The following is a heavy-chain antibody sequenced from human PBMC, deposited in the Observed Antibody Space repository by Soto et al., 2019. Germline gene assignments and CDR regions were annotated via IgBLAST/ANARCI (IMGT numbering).Heavy chain of an antibody. CDR1: GYSFSKYD. CDR3: AREGGGGNPTGLDP. D-gene: IGHD1-1*01. J-gene: IGHJ5*02. Sequence: QVQLVQYGAEVKKPGASVKVSCKASGYSFSKYDISWVRQVAGQGLEWLERMNPNTGNTRYAHKIQGRLTMTSNTSIRIAYMELSSLISYDTAVYYCAREGGGGNPTGLDPWGEGTLVIVSS. V-gene: IGHV1-8*01. CDR2: MNPNTGNT.